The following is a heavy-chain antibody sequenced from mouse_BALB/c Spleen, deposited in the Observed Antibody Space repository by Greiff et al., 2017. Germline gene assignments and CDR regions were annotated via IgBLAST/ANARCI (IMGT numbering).Heavy chain of an antibody. CDR2: ISSGGST. Sequence: EVQGVESGGGLVKPGGSLKLSCAASGFTFSSYAMSWVRQTPEKRLEWVASISSGGSTYYPDSVKGRFTISRDNARNILYLQMSSLRSEDTAMYYCARGFITTVVGAMDYWGQGTSVTVSS. CDR3: ARGFITTVVGAMDY. V-gene: IGHV5-6-5*01. CDR1: GFTFSSYA. D-gene: IGHD1-1*01. J-gene: IGHJ4*01.